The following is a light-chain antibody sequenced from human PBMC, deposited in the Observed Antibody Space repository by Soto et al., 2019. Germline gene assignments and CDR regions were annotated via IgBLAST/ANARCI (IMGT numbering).Light chain of an antibody. Sequence: QSALTQPASVSGSPGQSITISCTGTSSDVGRYNYVSWYQHHPGKAPKLIFYDVSNRPSGVSERFSVSKSGYTASLTISGLQAEDEADYYCNSYTTSSTYVFGTGNKLTVL. V-gene: IGLV2-14*03. CDR1: SSDVGRYNY. CDR3: NSYTTSSTYV. J-gene: IGLJ1*01. CDR2: DVS.